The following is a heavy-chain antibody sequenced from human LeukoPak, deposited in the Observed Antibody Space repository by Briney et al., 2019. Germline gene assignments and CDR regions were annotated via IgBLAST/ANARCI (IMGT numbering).Heavy chain of an antibody. CDR3: ARPHCGGDSCYLDY. D-gene: IGHD2-21*01. J-gene: IGHJ4*02. Sequence: GGSLRLSCAASGFIVSHNYMSWVRQAPGKGLESVSLIYSGGSTYYADSVKGRFTISRDNSKNTLYLQMNNLRVEDAAVYYCARPHCGGDSCYLDYWGQGTLVTVSS. V-gene: IGHV3-53*01. CDR1: GFIVSHNY. CDR2: IYSGGST.